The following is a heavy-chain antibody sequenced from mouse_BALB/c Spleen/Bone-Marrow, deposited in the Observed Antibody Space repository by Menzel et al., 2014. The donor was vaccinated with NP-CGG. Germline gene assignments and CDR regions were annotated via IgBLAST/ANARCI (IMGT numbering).Heavy chain of an antibody. CDR3: ARDRNFGSSWYFDV. CDR2: IRNKANGYTT. CDR1: GFTFTDYY. V-gene: IGHV7-3*02. Sequence: EEERQESRGDLGHPGGSLMLSCATSGFTFTDYYMSWVRQPPGKALEWLGFIRNKANGYTTEYSTSMKGRFTISRDNSQSILYLQMNTLRAEDSATYYFARDRNFGSSWYFDVFGAATTAKISS. J-gene: IGHJ1*01. D-gene: IGHD1-1*01.